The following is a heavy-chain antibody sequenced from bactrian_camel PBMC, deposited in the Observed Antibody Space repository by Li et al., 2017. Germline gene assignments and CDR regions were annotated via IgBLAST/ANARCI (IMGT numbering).Heavy chain of an antibody. V-gene: IGHV3S55*01. Sequence: HVQLVESGGGSVQAGGSLRLSCVVSGHSVDTYSMAWFRQAPGKGREGVASIGGDGSTASADSVKGRFTISRDNAKKTMYLQMNSLKPEDTAMYYCAADRFTSRARCEDKFNATDTSMNYSGNRNEVT. D-gene: IGHD2*01. J-gene: IGHJ4*01. CDR2: IGGDGST. CDR1: GHSVDTYS.